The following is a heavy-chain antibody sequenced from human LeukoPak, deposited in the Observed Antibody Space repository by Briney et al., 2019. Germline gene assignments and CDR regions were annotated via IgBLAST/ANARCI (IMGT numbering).Heavy chain of an antibody. Sequence: GGSLRLSCAASGFTFSSYAMSWVRQAPGKGLEWVSAISGSGGSTYYADSVKGRFTISRDNSKNTLYLQMNSLRAEDTAVYYCAKDAYSNYWTYYYYYMDVWGKGTTVTVSS. V-gene: IGHV3-23*01. J-gene: IGHJ6*03. CDR2: ISGSGGST. CDR1: GFTFSSYA. CDR3: AKDAYSNYWTYYYYYMDV. D-gene: IGHD4-11*01.